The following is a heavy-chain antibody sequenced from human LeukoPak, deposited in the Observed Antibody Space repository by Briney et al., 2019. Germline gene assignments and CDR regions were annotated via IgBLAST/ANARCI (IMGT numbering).Heavy chain of an antibody. V-gene: IGHV3-53*01. CDR2: ICTGGLT. CDR3: AKDEAAAGGGLDY. J-gene: IGHJ4*02. Sequence: PGGSLRLSCAASGFAVSTKFMTWVRQPPAKGLEWVSVICTGGLTYYADSVKGRFTISRDNSKNTLYLQMNNLKADDTAVYYCAKDEAAAGGGLDYWGQGTLVIVSS. D-gene: IGHD6-13*01. CDR1: GFAVSTKF.